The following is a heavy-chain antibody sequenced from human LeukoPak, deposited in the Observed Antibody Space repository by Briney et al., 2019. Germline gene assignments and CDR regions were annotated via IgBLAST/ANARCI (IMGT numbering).Heavy chain of an antibody. CDR1: GGSISSYY. CDR2: IYYSGGT. D-gene: IGHD3-3*01. CDR3: ARDPSFWSGYYSPAFDI. Sequence: SETLSLTCTVSGGSISSYYWSWIRQPPGKGLEWIGYIYYSGGTNYNPSLKSRVTISVDTSKNQFSLKLSSVTAADTAVYYCARDPSFWSGYYSPAFDIWGQGTMVTVSS. V-gene: IGHV4-59*01. J-gene: IGHJ3*02.